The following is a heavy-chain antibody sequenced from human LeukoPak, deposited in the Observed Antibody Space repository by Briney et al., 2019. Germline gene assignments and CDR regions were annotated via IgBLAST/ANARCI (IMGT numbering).Heavy chain of an antibody. D-gene: IGHD5-12*01. J-gene: IGHJ4*02. CDR3: VRGGYRFEY. CDR2: ISYDGSNK. CDR1: GFTFSSYG. Sequence: PGRSLRLSCAASGFTFSSYGMHWVRQAPGKGLEWVAVISYDGSNKYYADSVKGRFTISRDNAKNSLYVQMNSLRAEDTAVYYCVRGGYRFEYWGQGTLVTVSS. V-gene: IGHV3-30*03.